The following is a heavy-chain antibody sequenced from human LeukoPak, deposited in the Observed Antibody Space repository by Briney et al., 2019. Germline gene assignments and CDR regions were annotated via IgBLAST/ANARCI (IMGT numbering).Heavy chain of an antibody. J-gene: IGHJ4*02. Sequence: PSETPSLTCTVSGGSISNGDYYWHWIRQPPGKGLEWIGYIYYSGSTNYNPSLKSRVTISVDTSKNQFSLKLSSVTAADTAVYYCARGPTYYDILTGYYRSGGSLPLDYWGQGTLVTVSS. D-gene: IGHD3-9*01. V-gene: IGHV4-61*08. CDR1: GGSISNGDYY. CDR3: ARGPTYYDILTGYYRSGGSLPLDY. CDR2: IYYSGST.